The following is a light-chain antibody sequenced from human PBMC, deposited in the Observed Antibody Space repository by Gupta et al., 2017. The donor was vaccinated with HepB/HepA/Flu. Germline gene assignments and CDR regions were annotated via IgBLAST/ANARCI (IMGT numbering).Light chain of an antibody. Sequence: SVLTQPPSPSGTPGQRVTISCSGSSSNIGSNYVYWYQQLPGPAPNLLIYRNNRRNSGVPDRFSGSKYATSASLTTIGLRAEDEADYYCAAGDDSRSGYVFGTGTKLTVL. CDR3: AAGDDSRSGYV. J-gene: IGLJ1*01. CDR2: RNN. CDR1: SSNIGSNY. V-gene: IGLV1-47*01.